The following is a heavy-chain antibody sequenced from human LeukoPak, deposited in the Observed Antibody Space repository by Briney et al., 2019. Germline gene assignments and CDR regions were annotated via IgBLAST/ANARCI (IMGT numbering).Heavy chain of an antibody. D-gene: IGHD1-26*01. Sequence: GGSLRLSCAASGFTFINAGMAWVRQAPGKGPEWVARIKAKAHGGTIEYAAPVKGRFTISRDDSKNTLYLQMNSLKTEDTAVYYCTTDGVGVEGATYDNWGQGTLVTVSS. CDR2: IKAKAHGGTI. CDR1: GFTFINAG. V-gene: IGHV3-15*01. CDR3: TTDGVGVEGATYDN. J-gene: IGHJ4*02.